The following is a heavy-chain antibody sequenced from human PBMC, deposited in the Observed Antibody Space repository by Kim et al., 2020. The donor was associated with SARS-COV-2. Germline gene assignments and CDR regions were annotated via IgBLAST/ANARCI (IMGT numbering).Heavy chain of an antibody. D-gene: IGHD3-10*01. J-gene: IGHJ6*02. CDR1: GGSFSGYY. Sequence: SETLSLTCAVYGGSFSGYYWSWIRQPPGKGLEWIGEINHSGSTNYNPSLKSRVTISVDTSKNQFSLKLSSVTAADTAVYYCARGGFLLWFGGEYGMDVWGQGTTVTVSS. CDR2: INHSGST. CDR3: ARGGFLLWFGGEYGMDV. V-gene: IGHV4-34*01.